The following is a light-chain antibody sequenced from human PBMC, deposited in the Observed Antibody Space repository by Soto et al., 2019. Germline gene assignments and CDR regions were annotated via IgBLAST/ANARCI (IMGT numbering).Light chain of an antibody. V-gene: IGLV1-44*01. CDR1: SSKIGSNT. CDR2: SNN. CDR3: AAWDDSLNEV. Sequence: QSVLTQPPSASGTPGQRVTISCSGSSSKIGSNTVNWYQQLPGTAPKLLIYSNNQRPSGVPDRFSGSKSGTSASLAISGLQSADEADYYCAAWDDSLNEVFGTGTKVTVL. J-gene: IGLJ1*01.